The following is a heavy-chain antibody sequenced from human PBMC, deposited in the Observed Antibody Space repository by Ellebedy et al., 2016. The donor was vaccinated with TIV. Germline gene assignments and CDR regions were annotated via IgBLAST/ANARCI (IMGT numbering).Heavy chain of an antibody. D-gene: IGHD3-16*02. Sequence: GESLKISCVASGFTFSIYGMNWVRQAPGKGLEWVSGISDSGGTTYYAESVEGRFTISRDNSKNTLYLQMYRLRPEDTAIYYCAKSFIRDPKASDSWGQGTLVAVSS. V-gene: IGHV3-23*01. J-gene: IGHJ4*02. CDR2: ISDSGGTT. CDR3: AKSFIRDPKASDS. CDR1: GFTFSIYG.